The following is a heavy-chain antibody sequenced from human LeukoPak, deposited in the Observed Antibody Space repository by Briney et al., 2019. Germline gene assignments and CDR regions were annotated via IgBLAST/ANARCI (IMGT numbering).Heavy chain of an antibody. V-gene: IGHV3-48*02. CDR2: ISSSSSTI. Sequence: PGGSLRLSCAASGFTFSSYSMTWVRQAPGKGLEWISYISSSSSTIYYADSVKGRFTISRDNAKNSLYLQMNSLRDEGTAVYYCARDNPIVGATITLDYWGQGALVTVSS. D-gene: IGHD1-26*01. CDR1: GFTFSSYS. J-gene: IGHJ4*02. CDR3: ARDNPIVGATITLDY.